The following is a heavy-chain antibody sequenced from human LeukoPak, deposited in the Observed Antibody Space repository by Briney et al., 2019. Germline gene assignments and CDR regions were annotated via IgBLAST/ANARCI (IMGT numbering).Heavy chain of an antibody. Sequence: GGSLRLSCAASGFTFSSYAMSWVRQAPGKGLEWVSAISGSGGSTYYADSVKGRFTISRDNSKNTLYLQMNSLRAEETAVYYCATSSRITIFGVFSFPFDPWGQGTLVTVSS. CDR3: ATSSRITIFGVFSFPFDP. D-gene: IGHD3-3*01. J-gene: IGHJ5*02. CDR1: GFTFSSYA. CDR2: ISGSGGST. V-gene: IGHV3-23*01.